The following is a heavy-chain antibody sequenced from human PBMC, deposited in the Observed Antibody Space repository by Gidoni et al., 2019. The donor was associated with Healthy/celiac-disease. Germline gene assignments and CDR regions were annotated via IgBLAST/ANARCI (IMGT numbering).Heavy chain of an antibody. J-gene: IGHJ3*02. CDR1: GFTFDDYA. Sequence: EVQLVESGGGLVQPGRSLRLSCAASGFTFDDYAMHGVRQAPGKGLEWVSGISWNSGSIGYADSVKGRFTISRDNAKNSLYLQMNSLRAEDTALYYCAKDIYSGYFDAFDIWGQGTMVTVSS. CDR2: ISWNSGSI. V-gene: IGHV3-9*01. CDR3: AKDIYSGYFDAFDI. D-gene: IGHD5-12*01.